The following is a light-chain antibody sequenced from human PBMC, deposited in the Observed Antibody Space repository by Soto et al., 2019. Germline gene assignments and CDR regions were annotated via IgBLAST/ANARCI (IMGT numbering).Light chain of an antibody. Sequence: DIQMTQSPSSLSASVGDRVTITCRASQGISTYLAWYQQKPGKVPKLLIYAASTLQPGVPSRFSGSGSGTDFTLTINTLQPEDVATYYCQKYKGAPYSFGQGTKLEI. V-gene: IGKV1-27*01. CDR1: QGISTY. CDR2: AAS. CDR3: QKYKGAPYS. J-gene: IGKJ2*03.